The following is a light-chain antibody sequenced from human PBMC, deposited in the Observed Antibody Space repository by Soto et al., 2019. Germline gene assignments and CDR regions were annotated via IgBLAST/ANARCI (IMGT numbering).Light chain of an antibody. CDR2: KAS. CDR1: QTISSW. J-gene: IGKJ1*01. Sequence: DIQMAQSPSSLSASVGDRVTITCRASQTISSWLAWHQQKPGKAPKLLIYKASTLKSGVPSRFSGSGSGTEFTLTISSLQPDDFATYYCQNYNSYSEEFGQGTKVDIK. CDR3: QNYNSYSEE. V-gene: IGKV1-5*03.